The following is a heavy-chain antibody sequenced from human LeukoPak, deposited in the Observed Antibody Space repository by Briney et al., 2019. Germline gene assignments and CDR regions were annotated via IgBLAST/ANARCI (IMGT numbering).Heavy chain of an antibody. Sequence: AAVKVSCKASGYTFTSYDINWVRQATGQGLEWMGWMNPNSGNTGYAQKFQGRVTMTEDTSTDTAYMELSSLRSEDTAVYYCATVGELFRAFDIWGQGTMVTVSS. D-gene: IGHD3-16*01. V-gene: IGHV1-8*01. CDR1: GYTFTSYD. J-gene: IGHJ3*02. CDR3: ATVGELFRAFDI. CDR2: MNPNSGNT.